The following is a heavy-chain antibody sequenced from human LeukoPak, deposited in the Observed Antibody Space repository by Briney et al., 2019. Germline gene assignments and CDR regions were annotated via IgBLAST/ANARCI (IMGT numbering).Heavy chain of an antibody. CDR1: GASISGYY. V-gene: IGHV4-4*07. J-gene: IGHJ4*02. CDR3: ASQRLDGDILGFDW. CDR2: IHTSGSP. Sequence: PSETLSLTCTVSGASISGYYWSWIRHPPGKSLEWIGRIHTSGSPIYNPSLSSRVTMSVDTSKGQFSLTMNSLTAADTAIYYCASQRLDGDILGFDWWGQGTLVTVSS. D-gene: IGHD2-21*01.